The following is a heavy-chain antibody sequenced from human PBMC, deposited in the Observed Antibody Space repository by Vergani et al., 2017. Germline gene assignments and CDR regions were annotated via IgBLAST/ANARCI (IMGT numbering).Heavy chain of an antibody. CDR1: GFTFSSYG. CDR2: IWYDGSNK. D-gene: IGHD1-26*01. V-gene: IGHV3-33*01. J-gene: IGHJ6*02. Sequence: VQLLESGGGLVQPGRSLRLSCAASGFTFSSYGMHWVRQAPGKGLEWVAVIWYDGSNKYYADSVKGRFTISRDNSKNTLYLQMNSLRAEDTAVYYCATELDPAGKRGYSGSYSHYYGMDVWGQGTTVTVSS. CDR3: ATELDPAGKRGYSGSYSHYYGMDV.